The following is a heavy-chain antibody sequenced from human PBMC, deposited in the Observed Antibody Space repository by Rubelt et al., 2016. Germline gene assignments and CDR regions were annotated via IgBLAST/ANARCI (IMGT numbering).Heavy chain of an antibody. V-gene: IGHV4-59*01. CDR3: SGHRGCRAGRCYLDF. CDR2: IYYSGSN. D-gene: IGHD6-19*01. Sequence: QVQLQESGPELVKPSETLSLTCTVSGGSISSYYWSWVRQPPGKGLEWIGYIYYSGSNNYNPSLKSRVTMAVDTSKNQFSRKRRSVTSADTAVDYCSGHRGCRAGRCYLDFWGQGTLVTVSS. CDR1: GGSISSYY. J-gene: IGHJ4*02.